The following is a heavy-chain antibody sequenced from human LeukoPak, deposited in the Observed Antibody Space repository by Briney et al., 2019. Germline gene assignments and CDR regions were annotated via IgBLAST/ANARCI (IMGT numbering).Heavy chain of an antibody. J-gene: IGHJ4*02. CDR3: ARKTIFGVVIAPSFDY. CDR2: IYHSGST. V-gene: IGHV4-38-2*02. Sequence: SETLSLTCTVSGYSISGGYYWGWIRQPPGKGLEWIGSIYHSGSTYYNPSLKSRVTISVDTSKNQFSLKLSSVTAADTAVYYCARKTIFGVVIAPSFDYWGQGTLVTVSS. CDR1: GYSISGGYY. D-gene: IGHD3-3*01.